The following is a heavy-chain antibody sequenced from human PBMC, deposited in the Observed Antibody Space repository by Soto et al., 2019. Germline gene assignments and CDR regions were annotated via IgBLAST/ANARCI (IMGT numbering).Heavy chain of an antibody. V-gene: IGHV4-34*01. CDR1: GGSFSGYY. CDR2: INHSGST. Sequence: QVQLQQWGAGLLKPSETLSLTCAVYGGSFSGYYWSWIRQPPGKGLEWIGEINHSGSTNYNPSLKSRVTISVDTSKNQFSLKLSSVTAADTAVYYCAHRAAAGPAPNWGQGTLVTVSS. J-gene: IGHJ4*02. CDR3: AHRAAAGPAPN. D-gene: IGHD6-13*01.